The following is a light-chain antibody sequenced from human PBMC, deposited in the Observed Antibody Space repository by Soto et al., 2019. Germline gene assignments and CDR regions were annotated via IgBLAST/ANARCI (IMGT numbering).Light chain of an antibody. CDR1: SSDVGGYNY. CDR3: SSYTSSSTLYV. J-gene: IGLJ1*01. V-gene: IGLV2-14*01. Sequence: QSALTQPASVSGSPGQSITISCTGTSSDVGGYNYVSWYQHHPGKAPKLMIYEVSNRPSGTSNRFSGSKSDNTASLTISGLQAEDEADYYCSSYTSSSTLYVFGTGTKLTVL. CDR2: EVS.